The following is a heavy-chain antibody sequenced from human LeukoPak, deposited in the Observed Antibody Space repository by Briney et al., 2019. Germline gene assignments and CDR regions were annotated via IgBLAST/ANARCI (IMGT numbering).Heavy chain of an antibody. V-gene: IGHV3-7*01. J-gene: IGHJ4*02. D-gene: IGHD6-13*01. CDR1: GFTFSRYW. Sequence: PGGSLRLSCAASGFTFSRYWMSWVRQAPGKGPEWVANIKQDGSEKYYVDSVKGRFTISRDNAKNSLYLQMNSLRAEDTAVYYCARLPARGIAAAGSDYWGQGTLVTVSS. CDR2: IKQDGSEK. CDR3: ARLPARGIAAAGSDY.